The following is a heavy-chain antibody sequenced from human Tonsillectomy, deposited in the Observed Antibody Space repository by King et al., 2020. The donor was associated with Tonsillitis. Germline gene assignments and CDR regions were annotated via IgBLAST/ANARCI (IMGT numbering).Heavy chain of an antibody. D-gene: IGHD6-6*01. CDR1: GFIFDDYA. V-gene: IGHV3-9*01. CDR2: ITWNSGNI. Sequence: VQLVESGGGLVQPGRSLRLSCAASGFIFDDYAMHWVRQAPGKGLEWVSGITWNSGNIGYADSVKGRFTISRDNAKNSLYLQMNSLRAEDTALYYCAKEIAYSSSSGGWFDPWGLGTLVTVSS. J-gene: IGHJ5*02. CDR3: AKEIAYSSSSGGWFDP.